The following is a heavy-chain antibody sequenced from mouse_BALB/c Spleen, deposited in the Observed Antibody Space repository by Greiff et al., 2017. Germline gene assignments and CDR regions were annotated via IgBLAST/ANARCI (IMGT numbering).Heavy chain of an antibody. J-gene: IGHJ3*01. V-gene: IGHV5-6-3*01. CDR2: INSNGGST. CDR1: GFTFSSYG. D-gene: IGHD1-1*01. Sequence: EVKVEESGGGLVQPGGSLKLSCAASGFTFSSYGMSWVRQTPDKRLELVATINSNGGSTYYPDSVKGRFTISRDNAKNTLYLQMSSLKSEDTAMYYCARDSITFAYWGQGTLVTVSA. CDR3: ARDSITFAY.